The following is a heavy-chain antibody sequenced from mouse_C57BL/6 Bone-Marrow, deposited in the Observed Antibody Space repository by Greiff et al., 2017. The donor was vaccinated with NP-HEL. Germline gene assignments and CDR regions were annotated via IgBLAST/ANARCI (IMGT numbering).Heavy chain of an antibody. CDR3: ASPYAPFFAY. CDR1: GYSITSGYY. J-gene: IGHJ3*01. CDR2: ISYDGSN. V-gene: IGHV3-6*01. D-gene: IGHD6-5*01. Sequence: DVKLQESGPGLVKPSQSLSLTCSVTGYSITSGYYWNWIRQFPGNKLEWMSYISYDGSNNYNPSLKNRISITRDTSKNQFFLKLNSVTTEDTATYYCASPYAPFFAYWGQGTLVTVSA.